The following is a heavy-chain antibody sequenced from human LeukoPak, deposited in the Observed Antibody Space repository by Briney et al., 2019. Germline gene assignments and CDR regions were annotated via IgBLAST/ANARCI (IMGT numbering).Heavy chain of an antibody. D-gene: IGHD3-16*01. J-gene: IGHJ4*02. CDR2: IDNDGTST. V-gene: IGHV3-74*03. Sequence: GGSLRLSCAASGFTFSSYWMHWVRQAPGKGLVWVSRIDNDGTSTVYADSVKGRFTVSRDNAKNTLYLQMNRLRAEDTAVYYCVRGLRGPGSWGQGTLVIVSP. CDR3: VRGLRGPGS. CDR1: GFTFSSYW.